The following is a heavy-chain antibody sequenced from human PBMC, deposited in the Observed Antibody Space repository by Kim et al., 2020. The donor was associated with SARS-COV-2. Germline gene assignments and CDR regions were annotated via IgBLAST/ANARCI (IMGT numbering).Heavy chain of an antibody. J-gene: IGHJ4*02. Sequence: YAVSVKVRFTVSRDNSKNTRYLQVNSVRAEDAAVYYCARAFYGSGGYLFGYWGQGTLVTVSS. CDR3: ARAFYGSGGYLFGY. V-gene: IGHV3-33*01. D-gene: IGHD3-10*01.